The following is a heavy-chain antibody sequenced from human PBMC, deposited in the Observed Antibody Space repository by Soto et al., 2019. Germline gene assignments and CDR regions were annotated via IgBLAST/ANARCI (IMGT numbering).Heavy chain of an antibody. CDR2: INPSGGST. CDR1: GYTFTSYY. CDR3: AREYYYGSGSGGLDV. V-gene: IGHV1-46*01. Sequence: ASVKISCKASGYTFTSYYMHWVRQAPGQGLEWMAIINPSGGSTGYAQKFQGRVTMTRDTSTSTVYMELSSLRSEDTAVYFCAREYYYGSGSGGLDVWGQGTTVTVSS. D-gene: IGHD3-10*01. J-gene: IGHJ6*02.